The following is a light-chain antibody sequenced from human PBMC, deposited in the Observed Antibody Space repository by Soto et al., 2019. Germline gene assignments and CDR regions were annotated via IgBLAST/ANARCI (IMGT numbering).Light chain of an antibody. V-gene: IGLV2-23*02. J-gene: IGLJ2*01. CDR3: CSYAGSSTLV. CDR1: SSDVGSYNL. CDR2: EVS. Sequence: QSALTQPASVSGSARQSITISCTGTSSDVGSYNLVSWYQQHPGKAPKRMIYEVSKRPSGVSNRFSGSKSGNTGSLTISGLQAEDEADYYCCSYAGSSTLVFGGGTKLTVL.